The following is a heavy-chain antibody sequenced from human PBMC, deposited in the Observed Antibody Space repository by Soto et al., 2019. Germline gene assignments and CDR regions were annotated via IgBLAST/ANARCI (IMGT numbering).Heavy chain of an antibody. Sequence: QVQLVESGGGVVQPGRSLRLSCAASGFTFSSYGMHWVRQAPGKGLEWVAVISYDGSNKYYADSVKGRFTISRDNSKNTLYLQMNSLRAEDTAVYYCTKDGGASGGSFRRLYYFDYWGQGTLVTVSS. CDR1: GFTFSSYG. J-gene: IGHJ4*02. CDR3: TKDGGASGGSFRRLYYFDY. V-gene: IGHV3-30*18. D-gene: IGHD2-15*01. CDR2: ISYDGSNK.